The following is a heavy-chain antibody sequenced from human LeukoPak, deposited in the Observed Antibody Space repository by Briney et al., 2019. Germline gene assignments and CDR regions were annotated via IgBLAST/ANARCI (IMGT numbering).Heavy chain of an antibody. CDR2: ISSSSSYI. Sequence: GGSLRLXCAASGFTFSSYSMNWVRQAPGKWLEWVSSISSSSSYIYYADSVKGRFTISRDNAKNSLYLQMNSLRAEDTAVYYCARDSDWDNAFDIWGQGTMVTVSS. D-gene: IGHD3-9*01. CDR3: ARDSDWDNAFDI. CDR1: GFTFSSYS. V-gene: IGHV3-21*01. J-gene: IGHJ3*02.